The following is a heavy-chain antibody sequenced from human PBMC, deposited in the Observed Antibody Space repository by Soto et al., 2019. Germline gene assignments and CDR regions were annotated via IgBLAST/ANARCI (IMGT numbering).Heavy chain of an antibody. J-gene: IGHJ4*02. Sequence: EVQLVESGGGLVQPGGSLTLSCAASGFTVSSNYLSWVRQGPGLGLEWVSVIYTGGSTYYADSVKGRFTFTSDNSRNPLYLQMNSLRAEDTALSSCARGIVYCSGGGGYYVGAVWGQGTLVTVSS. V-gene: IGHV3-66*01. CDR3: ARGIVYCSGGGGYYVGAV. CDR1: GFTVSSNY. D-gene: IGHD2-15*01. CDR2: IYTGGST.